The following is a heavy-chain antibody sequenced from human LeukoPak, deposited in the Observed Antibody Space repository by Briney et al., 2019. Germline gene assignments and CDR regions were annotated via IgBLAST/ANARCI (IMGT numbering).Heavy chain of an antibody. Sequence: GGSLRLSCAASAFTFSRYWMTWVRQAPGKGLEWVANINRDESEKYCVDSVKGRFTISRDNAKNSLYLQMNNLRAEDTAVYYCVKTTVTGGGSIFDSWGQGTLVTVSS. CDR3: VKTTVTGGGSIFDS. D-gene: IGHD4-17*01. V-gene: IGHV3-7*01. CDR2: INRDESEK. CDR1: AFTFSRYW. J-gene: IGHJ5*01.